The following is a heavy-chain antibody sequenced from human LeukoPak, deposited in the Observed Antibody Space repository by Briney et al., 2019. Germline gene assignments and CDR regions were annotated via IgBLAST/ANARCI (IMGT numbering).Heavy chain of an antibody. V-gene: IGHV1-2*02. CDR1: GYIFTGYY. CDR2: INPNSGGT. CDR3: ARDSGERGSGSYLIAY. J-gene: IGHJ4*02. Sequence: ASVKVSCKASGYIFTGYYMHWVRQAPGQGLEWMGWINPNSGGTNYAQKFQGRVTMTRDTSISTAYMELSRLRSDDTAVYCCARDSGERGSGSYLIAYWGQGTLVTVSS. D-gene: IGHD3-10*01.